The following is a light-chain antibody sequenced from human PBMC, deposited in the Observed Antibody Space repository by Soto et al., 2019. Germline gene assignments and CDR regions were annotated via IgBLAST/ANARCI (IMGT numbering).Light chain of an antibody. CDR2: GAS. CDR3: QHCGSSAT. CDR1: QTFSNWF. Sequence: EIGLTQSPGTLSLYPGERATLSCRASQTFSNWFLSWFQQLPGQATMLLIYGASMRAAGIPDRCSGSGAGTYFTLTISRLEPEYFAVYYCQHCGSSATFGQGTRLETK. V-gene: IGKV3-20*01. J-gene: IGKJ5*01.